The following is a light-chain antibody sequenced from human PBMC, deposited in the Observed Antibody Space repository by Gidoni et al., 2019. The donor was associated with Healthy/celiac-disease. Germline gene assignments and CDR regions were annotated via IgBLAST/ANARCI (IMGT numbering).Light chain of an antibody. J-gene: IGLJ3*02. CDR3: QSYYSSLSGWV. CDR2: GNS. Sequence: QSVLTQPPSVSGAPGQRVTISCTGSSSNIGAVYDVHWYQQLPGTAPKLLIYGNSNRPSGVPDRFSGSKSGTSASLAITGLQAEDEADYYCQSYYSSLSGWVFGGGTKLTVL. V-gene: IGLV1-40*01. CDR1: SSNIGAVYD.